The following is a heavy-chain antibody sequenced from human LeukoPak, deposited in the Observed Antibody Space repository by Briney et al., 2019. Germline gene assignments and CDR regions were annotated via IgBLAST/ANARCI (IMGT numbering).Heavy chain of an antibody. Sequence: ASVKVSCKASGGTFSSYAISWVRQAPGQGLEWMGGIIPIFGTANYAQKFQGRVTITTDESTSTAYMELSSLRSEDTAVYYCANTTGYYDSSGYYEPWFDPWGQGTLVTVSS. CDR1: GGTFSSYA. D-gene: IGHD3-22*01. CDR3: ANTTGYYDSSGYYEPWFDP. CDR2: IIPIFGTA. V-gene: IGHV1-69*05. J-gene: IGHJ5*02.